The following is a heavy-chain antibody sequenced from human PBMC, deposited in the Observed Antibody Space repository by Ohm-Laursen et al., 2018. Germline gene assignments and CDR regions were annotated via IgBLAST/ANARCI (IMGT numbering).Heavy chain of an antibody. V-gene: IGHV1-2*02. D-gene: IGHD2-2*01. Sequence: ASVKVSCKASGYTFTGNYLHWVRQAPGQGLEGMGWINPHSGGTHFTQRFQGRVTMSRETSISTAYMELSGLTSDDTAVYFCARERYAVVPVASLFYFYYGLDVWGQGTTVIVSS. CDR1: GYTFTGNY. CDR3: ARERYAVVPVASLFYFYYGLDV. CDR2: INPHSGGT. J-gene: IGHJ6*01.